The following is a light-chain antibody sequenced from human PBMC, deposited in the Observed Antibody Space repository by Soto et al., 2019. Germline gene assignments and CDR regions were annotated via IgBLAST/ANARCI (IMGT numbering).Light chain of an antibody. CDR1: SKDVGGYNY. V-gene: IGLV2-8*01. J-gene: IGLJ1*01. Sequence: SSLTQPPSASGSPGQSVPISCTGNSKDVGGYNYVSWYQQHPGKAPKLMIYEVSKRPSGVPDRFSGSKSGNTASLTVSGLQAEDEADYYCSSYAGSNSYVFGTGTKVTVL. CDR2: EVS. CDR3: SSYAGSNSYV.